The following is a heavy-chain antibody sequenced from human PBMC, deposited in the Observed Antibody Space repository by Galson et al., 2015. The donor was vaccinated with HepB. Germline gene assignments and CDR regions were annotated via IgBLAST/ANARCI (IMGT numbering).Heavy chain of an antibody. V-gene: IGHV3-21*01. Sequence: SLRLSCAASGFTFGSYSMNWVRQAPGKGLEWVSSISSSSSYIYYADSVKGRFTISRDNAKNSLYLQMNSLRAEDTAVYYCARGNRGQWLSTWGQGTLVTVSS. J-gene: IGHJ5*02. CDR3: ARGNRGQWLST. D-gene: IGHD6-19*01. CDR2: ISSSSSYI. CDR1: GFTFGSYS.